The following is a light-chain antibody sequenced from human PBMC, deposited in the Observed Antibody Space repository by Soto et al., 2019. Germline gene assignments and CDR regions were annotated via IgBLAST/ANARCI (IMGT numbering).Light chain of an antibody. V-gene: IGKV1-5*01. CDR2: DAS. CDR1: QSISSW. J-gene: IGKJ1*01. CDR3: QQSYSTPWT. Sequence: DIQMTQSPSTLSASVGDRVTITCRASQSISSWLAWYQQKPGKAPKLLIFDASSLESGTPSRFSGSGSGTDFTLTISSLQPEDFATYYCQQSYSTPWTFGQGTKVDIK.